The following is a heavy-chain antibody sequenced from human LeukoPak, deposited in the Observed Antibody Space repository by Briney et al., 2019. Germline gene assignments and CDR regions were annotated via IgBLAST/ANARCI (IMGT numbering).Heavy chain of an antibody. D-gene: IGHD6-19*01. Sequence: SETLSLTCTVSGGSISSYYWSWIRQPPGKGLEWIGYIYYSGSTNYNPSLKSRVTISVDTSKNQFSLKLSSVTAADTAVYYCARPRLGGWYYFDYWGQGTPVTVSS. V-gene: IGHV4-59*08. CDR2: IYYSGST. J-gene: IGHJ4*02. CDR1: GGSISSYY. CDR3: ARPRLGGWYYFDY.